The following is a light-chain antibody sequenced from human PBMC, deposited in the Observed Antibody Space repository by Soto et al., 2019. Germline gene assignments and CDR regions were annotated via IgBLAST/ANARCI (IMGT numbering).Light chain of an antibody. CDR1: SSDVGAYTS. CDR2: SVS. J-gene: IGLJ1*01. V-gene: IGLV2-14*03. Sequence: QSALTQPASVSGSPGQSITISCTGTSSDVGAYTSVSWYQQHPDKAPKLIIYSVSYRSSGVSDRFSGSKSDNTASLTISGLHTEDEAEYYCSSYTSSSTYLFGTGTKVTVL. CDR3: SSYTSSSTYL.